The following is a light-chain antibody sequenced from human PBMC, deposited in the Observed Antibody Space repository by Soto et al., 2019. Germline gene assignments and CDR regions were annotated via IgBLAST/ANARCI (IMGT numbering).Light chain of an antibody. J-gene: IGLJ1*01. V-gene: IGLV2-14*01. Sequence: QSVLTQPASVSGSPGQSITISCTGTSSDVGGYNYVSWYQQHPGKAPKLMIYDVSNRPSRVSNRFSGSKSGNTASLTISGLQAEGEADYYCSSYTSSSTLDVFGTGTKVTVL. CDR1: SSDVGGYNY. CDR2: DVS. CDR3: SSYTSSSTLDV.